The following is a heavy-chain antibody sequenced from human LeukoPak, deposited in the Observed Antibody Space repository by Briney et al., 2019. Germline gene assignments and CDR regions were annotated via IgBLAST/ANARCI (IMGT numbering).Heavy chain of an antibody. J-gene: IGHJ3*02. CDR1: GFTFSSYS. V-gene: IGHV3-21*01. D-gene: IGHD3/OR15-3a*01. CDR2: ISSSSSYI. CDR3: ASSMDSDAFDI. Sequence: GGSLRLSCAASGFTFSSYSMNWVRQAPVKGLEWVSSISSSSSYIYYADSVKGRFTISRDNAKNSLYLQMNSLRAEDTAVYYCASSMDSDAFDIWGQGTMVTVSS.